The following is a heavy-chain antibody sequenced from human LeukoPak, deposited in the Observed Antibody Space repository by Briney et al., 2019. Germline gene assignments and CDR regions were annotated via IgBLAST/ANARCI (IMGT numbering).Heavy chain of an antibody. CDR2: ISAYNGNT. CDR1: GYTFTSYG. V-gene: IGHV1-18*01. D-gene: IGHD6-19*01. Sequence: ASVNVSCKASGYTFTSYGISWVRQAPGQGLEWMGWISAYNGNTNYAQKLQGRVTMTTDTSTSTAYMELRSLRSDDTAVYYCARDPRIAVAGTPRYWGQGTLVTVSS. CDR3: ARDPRIAVAGTPRY. J-gene: IGHJ4*02.